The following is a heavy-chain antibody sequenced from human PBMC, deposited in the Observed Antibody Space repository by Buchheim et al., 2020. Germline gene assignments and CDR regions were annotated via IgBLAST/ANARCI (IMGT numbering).Heavy chain of an antibody. J-gene: IGHJ5*02. V-gene: IGHV3-23*01. CDR2: ISGSGGST. CDR1: GFTFSSYA. CDR3: AKGRNGDYLNWFDL. Sequence: EVQLLESGGGLVQPGGSLRLSCAASGFTFSSYAMNWVRQAPGKGLEWVSVISGSGGSTYYADSVRGRFTISRDNSKNTLYLKMNSLRPEDTAVYYCAKGRNGDYLNWFDLWGQGTL. D-gene: IGHD4-17*01.